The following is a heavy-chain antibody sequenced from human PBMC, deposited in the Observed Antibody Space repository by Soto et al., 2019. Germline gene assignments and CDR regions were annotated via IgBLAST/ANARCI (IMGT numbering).Heavy chain of an antibody. CDR2: IIPIFGTA. CDR3: ARAYYGDYVLDY. J-gene: IGHJ4*02. Sequence: SVKVSCKASGGTFSSYAISWVRQAPGQGLEWMGGIIPIFGTANYAQKFQGRVTITADESTSTAYMELSSLRSEDTAVYYCARAYYGDYVLDYWGQGTXVTVSS. V-gene: IGHV1-69*13. D-gene: IGHD4-17*01. CDR1: GGTFSSYA.